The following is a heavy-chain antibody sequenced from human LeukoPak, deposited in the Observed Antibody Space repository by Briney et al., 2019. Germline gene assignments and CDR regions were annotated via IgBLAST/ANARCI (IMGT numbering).Heavy chain of an antibody. D-gene: IGHD3-16*02. V-gene: IGHV4-31*03. J-gene: IGHJ5*02. CDR1: GGSISSGGYY. CDR3: ARGNESYDYVWGSYPARWFDP. CDR2: IYYSGST. Sequence: PSQTLSLTCTVSGGSISSGGYYWSWIRQHPGKGLEWIGYIYYSGSTYYNPSLKSRVTISVDTSKNQFSLKLSSVTAADTAVYYCARGNESYDYVWGSYPARWFDPWGQGTLVTVSS.